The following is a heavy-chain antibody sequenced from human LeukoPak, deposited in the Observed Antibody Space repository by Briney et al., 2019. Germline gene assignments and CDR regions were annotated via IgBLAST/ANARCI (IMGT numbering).Heavy chain of an antibody. Sequence: SETLSLTCTVSGVSISSYYWSWIRQPPGKGLEWIGYIYYSGSTNYNPSLKSRVTISVVTSKNQFSLKLSSVTAADTAVYYCARSVEGYCRGGSCYFYSYYMDVWGKGTTVTVSS. D-gene: IGHD2-15*01. J-gene: IGHJ6*03. V-gene: IGHV4-59*01. CDR2: IYYSGST. CDR3: ARSVEGYCRGGSCYFYSYYMDV. CDR1: GVSISSYY.